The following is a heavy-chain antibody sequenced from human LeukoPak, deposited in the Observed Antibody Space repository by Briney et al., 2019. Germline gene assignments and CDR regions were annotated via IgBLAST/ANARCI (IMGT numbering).Heavy chain of an antibody. J-gene: IGHJ4*02. D-gene: IGHD6-19*01. CDR1: GGSISSSSYY. CDR2: IYYSGST. V-gene: IGHV4-39*01. Sequence: SETLSLTCTVSGGSISSSSYYWGWIRQPPGKGLQWIGSIYYSGSTYYNPSLKSRVTISVDTSKNQFSLKLSSVTAADTAVYYCARHSSGWYDYWGQGTLVTVSS. CDR3: ARHSSGWYDY.